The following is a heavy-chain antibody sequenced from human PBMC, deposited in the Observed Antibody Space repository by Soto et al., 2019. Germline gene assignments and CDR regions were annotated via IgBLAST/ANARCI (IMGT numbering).Heavy chain of an antibody. CDR2: IYYSGST. CDR3: ARRGTTFRFDY. Sequence: QLQLQESGPGLVKPSETLSLTCTVSGGSISSSSYYWGWIRQPPGKGLEWIGSIYYSGSTYYNPSLKSRVTISVDTSKNRCSLKLSSVTAADTAVYYCARRGTTFRFDYWGQGTLVTVSS. D-gene: IGHD3-10*02. V-gene: IGHV4-39*01. J-gene: IGHJ4*02. CDR1: GGSISSSSYY.